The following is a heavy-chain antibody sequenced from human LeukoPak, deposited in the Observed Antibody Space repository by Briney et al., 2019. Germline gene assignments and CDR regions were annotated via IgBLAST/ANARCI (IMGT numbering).Heavy chain of an antibody. D-gene: IGHD1-14*01. Sequence: GASVKVSCTASGYTFTSYDINWVRQATGQGLEWMGWMNPNSGNTGYAQKFQGRVTMTRNTSISTAYMELSSLRSEDTAVYYCARGGTRFRAYPFDYWGQGTLVTVSS. V-gene: IGHV1-8*01. CDR1: GYTFTSYD. CDR3: ARGGTRFRAYPFDY. J-gene: IGHJ4*02. CDR2: MNPNSGNT.